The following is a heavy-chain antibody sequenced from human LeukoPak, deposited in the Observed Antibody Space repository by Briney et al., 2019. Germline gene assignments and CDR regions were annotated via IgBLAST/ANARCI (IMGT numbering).Heavy chain of an antibody. CDR2: IYYSGST. CDR1: GGSLSSSSYY. D-gene: IGHD6-13*01. V-gene: IGHV4-39*01. CDR3: ARPLGSSWSYYYFYYMDV. Sequence: SETLSLTCTVSGGSLSSSSYYWGWIRQPPGKGLEWIGSIYYSGSTYYNPSLKSRVTISVDTSKNQFSLKLSSVTAADTAVYYCARPLGSSWSYYYFYYMDVWGKGTTVTVSS. J-gene: IGHJ6*03.